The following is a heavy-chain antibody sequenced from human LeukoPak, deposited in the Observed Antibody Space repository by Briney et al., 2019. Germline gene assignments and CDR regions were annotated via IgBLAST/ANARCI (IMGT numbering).Heavy chain of an antibody. J-gene: IGHJ4*02. CDR3: ARHVVLMVYAPALGYFDY. CDR2: IYYSGST. CDR1: GGSISSSSYY. D-gene: IGHD2-8*01. V-gene: IGHV4-39*01. Sequence: SETLSLTCTVSGGSISSSSYYWGWIRQPPGKGLEWIGSIYYSGSTYYNPSLRSRVTISVDTSKNQFSLKLSSVTAADTAVYYCARHVVLMVYAPALGYFDYWGQGTLVTVSS.